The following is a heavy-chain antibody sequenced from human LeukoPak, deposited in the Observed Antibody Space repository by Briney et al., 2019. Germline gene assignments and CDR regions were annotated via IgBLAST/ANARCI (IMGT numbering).Heavy chain of an antibody. CDR1: NGSISTYY. D-gene: IGHD6-19*01. V-gene: IGHV4-59*01. J-gene: IGHJ2*01. Sequence: SETLSLTCTVSNGSISTYYWSWIRQPLGKGLEWIGHIYHSGTTIYNPTLKSRGTMSVDTSRNQFSLHLTSVTAADTAVYFCARDSFGSGWYAVWGRGTLVTVSS. CDR3: ARDSFGSGWYAV. CDR2: IYHSGTT.